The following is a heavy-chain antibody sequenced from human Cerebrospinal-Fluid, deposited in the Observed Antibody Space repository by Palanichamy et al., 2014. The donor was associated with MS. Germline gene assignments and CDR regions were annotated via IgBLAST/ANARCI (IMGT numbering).Heavy chain of an antibody. CDR1: GGTFNSDA. CDR2: IIPMFSTV. Sequence: QVQLVQSGAEVKKPGSSVKVSCKTSGGTFNSDAISWVRQAPGQGLQWMGGIIPMFSTVNYAQKFQGRVTITADESTSTADMELSSLRSEDTAVYYCARVLRREGYNSYYYNGMDVWGQGTTVTVSS. CDR3: ARVLRREGYNSYYYNGMDV. J-gene: IGHJ6*02. D-gene: IGHD5-24*01. V-gene: IGHV1-69*01.